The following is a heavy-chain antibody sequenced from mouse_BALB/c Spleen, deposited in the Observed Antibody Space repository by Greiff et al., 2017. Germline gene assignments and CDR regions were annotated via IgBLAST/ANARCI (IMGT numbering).Heavy chain of an antibody. V-gene: IGHV5-6-3*01. CDR3: ARDPSYGYYAMDY. Sequence: EVNLVESGGGLVQPGGSLKLSCAASGFTFSSYGMSWVRQTPDKRLELVATINSNGGSTYYPDSVKGRFTISRDNAKNTLYLQMSSLKSEDTAMYYCARDPSYGYYAMDYWGQGTSVTVSS. CDR1: GFTFSSYG. J-gene: IGHJ4*01. CDR2: INSNGGST. D-gene: IGHD2-10*01.